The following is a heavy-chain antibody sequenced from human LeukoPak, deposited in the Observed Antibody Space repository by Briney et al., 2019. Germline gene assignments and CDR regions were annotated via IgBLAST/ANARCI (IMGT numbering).Heavy chain of an antibody. D-gene: IGHD2-15*01. V-gene: IGHV1-69*01. CDR3: ARDMANLLRLIGDNRGAFDI. CDR2: IIPIFGTA. J-gene: IGHJ3*02. CDR1: GGTLSSYA. Sequence: SVKVSCKASGGTLSSYAISWVRQAPGQGLEWMGGIIPIFGTANYAQKFQGRVTITADESTSTAYMELSSLRSEDTAVYYCARDMANLLRLIGDNRGAFDIWGQGTMVTVSS.